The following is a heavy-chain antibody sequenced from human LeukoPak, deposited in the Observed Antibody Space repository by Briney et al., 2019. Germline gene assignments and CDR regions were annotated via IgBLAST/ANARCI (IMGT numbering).Heavy chain of an antibody. Sequence: GGSLRLSCAASGFTFSSYWMSWVRQAPGKGLEWVANIKQDGSEKNYVDSVKGRFTISRDNAKTSLYLQMNSLRAEDTAVYYCARETVDYGDYVDYWGQGTLVTVSS. D-gene: IGHD4-17*01. V-gene: IGHV3-7*03. J-gene: IGHJ4*02. CDR2: IKQDGSEK. CDR3: ARETVDYGDYVDY. CDR1: GFTFSSYW.